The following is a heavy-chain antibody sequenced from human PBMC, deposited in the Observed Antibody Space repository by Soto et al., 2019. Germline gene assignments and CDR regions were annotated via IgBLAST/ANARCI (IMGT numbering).Heavy chain of an antibody. CDR3: ASGASCDY. CDR2: ISSSGRTI. J-gene: IGHJ4*02. CDR1: GFSFNTYE. V-gene: IGHV3-48*03. Sequence: VPLVESGGGLVQPGGSLRLSCAASGFSFNTYEMNWVRQAPGKGLEWVSYISSSGRTIYYADSVKGRFTVSRDNGKNALYLQMNSLIAEDTAVYYGASGASCDYWGQGTQVTVSS. D-gene: IGHD2-15*01.